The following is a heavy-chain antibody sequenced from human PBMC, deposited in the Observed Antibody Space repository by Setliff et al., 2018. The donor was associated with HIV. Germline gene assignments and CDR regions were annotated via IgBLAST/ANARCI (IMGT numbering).Heavy chain of an antibody. J-gene: IGHJ5*02. Sequence: ASVKVSCKASGYSFSGYYIHWVRQAPGQGLEWMGWINPNSGGRKYAQKFHGRVTMTRDTSISTTYMELSSLRSDDTAVYYCARGFGEVDWFDPWGQGTLVTVS. CDR1: GYSFSGYY. V-gene: IGHV1-2*02. CDR3: ARGFGEVDWFDP. CDR2: INPNSGGR. D-gene: IGHD3-10*01.